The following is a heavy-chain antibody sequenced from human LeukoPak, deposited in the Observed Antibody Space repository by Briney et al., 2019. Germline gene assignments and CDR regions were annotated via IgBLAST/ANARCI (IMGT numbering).Heavy chain of an antibody. CDR3: ARTRSNGYLTFDY. CDR1: EFTFSSYS. V-gene: IGHV3-48*01. J-gene: IGHJ4*02. CDR2: ITNSGNSK. D-gene: IGHD3-22*01. Sequence: GGSLRLSCAASEFTFSSYSMNWVRQAPGKGPEWVSYITNSGNSKSYADSVKGRFTISRDNTKNSLYLQMNGLRAEDTAVYYCARTRSNGYLTFDYWGQGILVTVSS.